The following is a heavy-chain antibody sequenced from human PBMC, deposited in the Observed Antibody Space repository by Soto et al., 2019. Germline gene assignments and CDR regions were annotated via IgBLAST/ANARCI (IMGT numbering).Heavy chain of an antibody. J-gene: IGHJ4*02. Sequence: GGSLRLSCIASGFTFSKYAMNWVRQAPGKRLEWVSAISLSGGSTYFADSVKGRFTISRDNSKDTLFLQMNSLRAEDTAVYYCAKEIPTMVRGVRGFDYWGQGTLVTVSS. D-gene: IGHD3-10*01. CDR3: AKEIPTMVRGVRGFDY. CDR1: GFTFSKYA. CDR2: ISLSGGST. V-gene: IGHV3-23*01.